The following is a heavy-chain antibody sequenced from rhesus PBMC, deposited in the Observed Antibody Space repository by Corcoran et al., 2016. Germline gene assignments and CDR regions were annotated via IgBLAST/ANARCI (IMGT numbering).Heavy chain of an antibody. Sequence: EVQLVQSGAEVKKPGASVKISCKASGYNFTDYYLHWVRHAPGKGLEWMGRVDHEDGEAIQTQKFQDRCTITADTYTYTDYMELRSLRSEDTAVYYCATDGESYWYGYFDYWGQGVLVTVSS. CDR3: ATDGESYWYGYFDY. D-gene: IGHD2-21*01. CDR2: VDHEDGEA. J-gene: IGHJ4*01. V-gene: IGHV1-111*02. CDR1: GYNFTDYY.